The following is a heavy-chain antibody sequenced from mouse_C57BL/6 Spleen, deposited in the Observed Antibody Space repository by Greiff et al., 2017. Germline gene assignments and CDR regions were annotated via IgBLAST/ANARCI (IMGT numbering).Heavy chain of an antibody. CDR2: IYPGSGGT. J-gene: IGHJ1*03. CDR1: GYAFTSYW. V-gene: IGHV1-54*01. Sequence: VQLLESGAELVRPGTSVKVSCKASGYAFTSYWIEWVKQRPGQGLEWIGVIYPGSGGTNYNEKFKGKATLTAAKSSSTAYMQLSSLTSEDSAVSFCAGRGDLGNEGLDDWGKGTMVTVSA. CDR3: AGRGDLGNEGLDD. D-gene: IGHD2-1*01.